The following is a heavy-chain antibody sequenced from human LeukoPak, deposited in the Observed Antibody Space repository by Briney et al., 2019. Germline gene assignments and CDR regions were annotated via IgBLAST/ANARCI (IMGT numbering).Heavy chain of an antibody. CDR3: AKTSRRLCSSSSCYTLDS. V-gene: IGHV3-23*01. D-gene: IGHD2-2*02. CDR2: IITTGGVT. CDR1: GFTFSTYG. J-gene: IGHJ4*02. Sequence: PGGSLRLSCAASGFTFSTYGMHWVRQAPGKGLEWVSSIITTGGVTDYADSVKGRFTISRDNSRNTLYMQMNSLRAEDTAVYYCAKTSRRLCSSSSCYTLDSWGQGALVTVSS.